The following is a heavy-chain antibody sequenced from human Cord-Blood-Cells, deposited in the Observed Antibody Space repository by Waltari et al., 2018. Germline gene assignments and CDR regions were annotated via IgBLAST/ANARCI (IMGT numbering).Heavy chain of an antibody. J-gene: IGHJ6*02. CDR2: INAGNGNT. CDR1: GYTFTSSA. D-gene: IGHD3-3*01. Sequence: QVQLVQSGAEVQKPGASVKVSCKASGYTFTSSAMPWVRQAPGPRLSRMGRINAGNGNTKYSQKFKGRVTITRDTSASTAYMELSSLRSEDTAVYYCARGEHVTIFGVVIILNYYGMDVWGQGTTVTVSS. V-gene: IGHV1-3*01. CDR3: ARGEHVTIFGVVIILNYYGMDV.